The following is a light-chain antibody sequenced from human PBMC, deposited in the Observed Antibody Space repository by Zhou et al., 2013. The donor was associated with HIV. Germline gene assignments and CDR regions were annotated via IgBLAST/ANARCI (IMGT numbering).Light chain of an antibody. Sequence: EIVMTQSPVTLSVSPGERATLSCRASQSVSSNLAWYQQKPGQPPRLLIYGASTRATGIPARFSGSGSGTEFTLTISSLQPEDVATYYCQKYNSAPFTFGPGTKVDIK. V-gene: IGKV3-15*01. CDR2: GAS. J-gene: IGKJ3*01. CDR1: QSVSSN. CDR3: QKYNSAPFT.